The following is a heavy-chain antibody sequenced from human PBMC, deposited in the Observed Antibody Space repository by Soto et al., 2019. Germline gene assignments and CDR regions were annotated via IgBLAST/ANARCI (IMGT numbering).Heavy chain of an antibody. J-gene: IGHJ6*02. V-gene: IGHV1-18*01. CDR2: ISTYNGKT. Sequence: QVQLVQSGAEVKKPGASVKVSCKASGYTFTSYGISWVRQAPGQGLEWLGWISTYNGKTNYAHKHQGRVPMTTDTSKSTSYMELRSLRSDDKAVYYCARAVQSDILYCDHADYYYYGMAVWGQGTMVTVSS. CDR3: ARAVQSDILYCDHADYYYYGMAV. CDR1: GYTFTSYG. D-gene: IGHD3-9*01.